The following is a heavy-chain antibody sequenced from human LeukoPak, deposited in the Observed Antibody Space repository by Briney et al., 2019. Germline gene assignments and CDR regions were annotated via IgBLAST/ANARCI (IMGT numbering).Heavy chain of an antibody. J-gene: IGHJ6*02. CDR2: INWKGGGT. Sequence: GRSMRLSCAVNGLTFNDYGMQWVRQPPRKGLEWDSSINWKGGGTDYADSVKGRFTISTDNAKNSLYLQLSSLRPEDTALYYCAKHMRATNTYSFFGLDVWGQGTTVTVSS. CDR3: AKHMRATNTYSFFGLDV. D-gene: IGHD1-26*01. V-gene: IGHV3-9*01. CDR1: GLTFNDYG.